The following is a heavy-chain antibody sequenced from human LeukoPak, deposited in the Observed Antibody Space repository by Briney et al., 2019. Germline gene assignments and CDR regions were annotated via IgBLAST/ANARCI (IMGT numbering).Heavy chain of an antibody. Sequence: GGSLRLSCAASGFTFSGSALHWVRQASGKGREWVGRIRSTANGYATAYAASVKGRFTISRDNSKNTLYLQMNSLRAEDTAVYYCAKDPDCTSGICYTFFDYWGQGTLVTVSS. D-gene: IGHD2-8*01. CDR2: IRSTANGYAT. V-gene: IGHV3-73*01. J-gene: IGHJ4*02. CDR1: GFTFSGSA. CDR3: AKDPDCTSGICYTFFDY.